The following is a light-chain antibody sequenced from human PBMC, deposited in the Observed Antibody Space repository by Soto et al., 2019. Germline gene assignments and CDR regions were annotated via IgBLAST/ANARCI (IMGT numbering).Light chain of an antibody. J-gene: IGLJ1*01. V-gene: IGLV2-11*01. CDR3: CSYSGRYTSV. CDR2: DVS. Sequence: QSSLPQPRSVSGSPGQSVTIACTGTSSDVGGFSYVSWYQQYPGKAPKLILYDVSQRPSGVPDRFSGSKSGNTASLTISGLLAEDEAVFYCCSYSGRYTSVFGTGTKVTV. CDR1: SSDVGGFSY.